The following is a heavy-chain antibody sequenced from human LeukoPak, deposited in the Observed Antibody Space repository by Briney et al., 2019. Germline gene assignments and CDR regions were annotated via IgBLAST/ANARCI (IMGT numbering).Heavy chain of an antibody. Sequence: ASVNVSCKASGGTFSSYAISWVRQAPGQGLEWMGGIIPIFGTANYAQKFQGRVTITADESTSTAYMELSSLRAEDTALYYCARAYKDRSLAGKKEFFQHWGQGTLVTVSS. CDR2: IIPIFGTA. CDR3: ARAYKDRSLAGKKEFFQH. J-gene: IGHJ1*01. CDR1: GGTFSSYA. D-gene: IGHD6-19*01. V-gene: IGHV1-69*13.